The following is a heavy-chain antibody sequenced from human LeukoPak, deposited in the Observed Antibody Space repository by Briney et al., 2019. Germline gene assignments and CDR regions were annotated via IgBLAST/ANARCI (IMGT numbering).Heavy chain of an antibody. Sequence: PGGSLRLSCAASGFTFSSYAMSWVRQAPGKGLEWVSAISGSGGSTYYADSVKGRFTISRDNSKNTLYLRMNSLRAEDTAVYYCAKDRIVVVTAIPGYYFDYWGQGTLVTVSS. D-gene: IGHD2-21*02. CDR2: ISGSGGST. CDR3: AKDRIVVVTAIPGYYFDY. J-gene: IGHJ4*02. V-gene: IGHV3-23*01. CDR1: GFTFSSYA.